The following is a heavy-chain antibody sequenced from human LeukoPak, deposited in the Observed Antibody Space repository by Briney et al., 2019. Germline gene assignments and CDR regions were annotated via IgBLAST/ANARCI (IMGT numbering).Heavy chain of an antibody. CDR3: ARPYGSGTMIDY. D-gene: IGHD3-10*01. V-gene: IGHV4-34*01. CDR2: INHSGST. J-gene: IGHJ4*02. Sequence: SETLSLTCAVYGGSFSGYYWSWIRQPPGKGLEWIGEINHSGSTNYNPSLKSRVTISVDTSKNQFSLKLSSVTAADTAVYYCARPYGSGTMIDYWGQGTLVTVSS. CDR1: GGSFSGYY.